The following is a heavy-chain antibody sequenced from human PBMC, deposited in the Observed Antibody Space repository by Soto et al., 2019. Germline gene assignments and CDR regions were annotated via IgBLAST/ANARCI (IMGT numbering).Heavy chain of an antibody. J-gene: IGHJ4*02. CDR2: INPGGGRT. D-gene: IGHD2-21*02. CDR1: GYTFTSYY. CDR3: ARGPSCGGDCYLFDY. V-gene: IGHV1-46*01. Sequence: QVQLVQSGAEVTKPGASVKLSCKASGYTFTSYYIHWVRQAPGQGLEWVAMINPGGGRTKNAQMFQGRVTLTRDTSTDTVDMEPSSLTSADTAVYYCARGPSCGGDCYLFDYWGQRSLVTVSS.